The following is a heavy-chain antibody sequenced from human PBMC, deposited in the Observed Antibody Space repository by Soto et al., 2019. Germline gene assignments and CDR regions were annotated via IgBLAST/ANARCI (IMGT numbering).Heavy chain of an antibody. D-gene: IGHD3-22*01. V-gene: IGHV4-39*01. J-gene: IGHJ4*02. CDR2: IYYSGST. CDR1: GGSISSSSYY. CDR3: ARHLDPEPPMIVVVMGTYFDY. Sequence: PSETLSLTCTVSGGSISSSSYYWGWIRQPPGKGLEWIGSIYYSGSTCYNPPLKSRVTVSVDTSKNQFSLKLSSVTAADTAVYYCARHLDPEPPMIVVVMGTYFDYWGQGTLVTVSS.